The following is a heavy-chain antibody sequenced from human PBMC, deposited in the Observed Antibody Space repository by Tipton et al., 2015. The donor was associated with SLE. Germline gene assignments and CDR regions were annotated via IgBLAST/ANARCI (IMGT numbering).Heavy chain of an antibody. J-gene: IGHJ3*02. Sequence: QLVQSGGGLVKPGGSLRLSCAASGFTFSDYYMSWIRQAPGKGLEWVSYISSSSSYTNYADSVKGRFTISRDNAKNSLYLQMNSLRAEDTAVYYCARDDYSRDGYNPGAFDIWGQGTMVTVSS. V-gene: IGHV3-11*06. D-gene: IGHD5-24*01. CDR1: GFTFSDYY. CDR2: ISSSSSYT. CDR3: ARDDYSRDGYNPGAFDI.